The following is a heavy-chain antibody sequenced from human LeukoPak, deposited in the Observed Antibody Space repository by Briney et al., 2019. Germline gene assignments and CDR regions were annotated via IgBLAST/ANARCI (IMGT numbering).Heavy chain of an antibody. CDR1: GGSISSGSYY. CDR2: IYSSGST. Sequence: SQTLSLTCTVSGGSISSGSYYWSWIRQPAGKGLEWIGRIYSSGSTNYNPSLKSRVTISVDTSKNQFSLKLSSVTAADTAVYYCARAGLRGFWSGYYSEEPYYMDVWGKGTTVTVSS. V-gene: IGHV4-61*02. J-gene: IGHJ6*03. D-gene: IGHD3-3*01. CDR3: ARAGLRGFWSGYYSEEPYYMDV.